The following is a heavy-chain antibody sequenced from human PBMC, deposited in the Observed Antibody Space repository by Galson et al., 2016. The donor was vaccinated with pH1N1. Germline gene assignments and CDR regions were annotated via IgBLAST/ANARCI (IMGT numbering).Heavy chain of an antibody. CDR3: AKPRGISITVTYDAFDL. D-gene: IGHD2/OR15-2a*01. CDR2: IRYDESRT. J-gene: IGHJ3*01. Sequence: SLRLSCAASGFTFSIYGIHWVRRAPGKGLEWVAFIRYDESRTFYGDSVKDRFTISRDNSQNTVYLRMNSLRHEDTAVYYCAKPRGISITVTYDAFDLWGQGTMVTVSS. CDR1: GFTFSIYG. V-gene: IGHV3-30*02.